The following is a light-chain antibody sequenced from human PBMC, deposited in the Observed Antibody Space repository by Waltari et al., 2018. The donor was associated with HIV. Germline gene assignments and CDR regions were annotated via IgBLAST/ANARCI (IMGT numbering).Light chain of an antibody. Sequence: QSALTQPASVSGSPGQSISISCTGTSSDVGDYYVSCYQQHSDKAPKVSIYEVTNRPSGVFHRFSGSKSGNTASLTISGLLPEDEADYFCSSYISSATPEFGGGTRLTVL. V-gene: IGLV2-14*01. CDR2: EVT. CDR3: SSYISSATPE. J-gene: IGLJ3*02. CDR1: SSDVGDYY.